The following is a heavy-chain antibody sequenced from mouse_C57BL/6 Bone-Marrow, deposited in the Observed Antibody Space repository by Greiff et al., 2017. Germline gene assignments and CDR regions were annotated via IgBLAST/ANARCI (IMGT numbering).Heavy chain of an antibody. D-gene: IGHD4-1*01. J-gene: IGHJ2*01. CDR2: ISNGGGST. V-gene: IGHV5-12*01. CDR1: GFTFSDYY. CDR3: ARHNWDNFDY. Sequence: EVQRVESGGGLVQPGGSLKLSCAASGFTFSDYYMYWVRQTPEQRLEWVAYISNGGGSTYYPDTVKGRFTISRDNAKNTLYLQMSRLKSEDTAMYYCARHNWDNFDYWGQGTTLTVSS.